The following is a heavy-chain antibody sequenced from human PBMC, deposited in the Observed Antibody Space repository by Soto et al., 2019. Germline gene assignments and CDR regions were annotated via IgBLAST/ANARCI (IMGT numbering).Heavy chain of an antibody. CDR2: IYYIGNT. J-gene: IGHJ4*02. V-gene: IGHV4-59*01. CDR3: ARHTVVTPEGPGPLEY. Sequence: QVQLQESGPGLVKPSETLSLTCTVSGDSLSGYYWTWIRQPPGRGLEWLGYIYYIGNTNYNPSLMSRVTISVDTSKNQFYLRLSSVAAADTAVYYCARHTVVTPEGPGPLEYWGQGTLVTVST. CDR1: GDSLSGYY. D-gene: IGHD2-15*01.